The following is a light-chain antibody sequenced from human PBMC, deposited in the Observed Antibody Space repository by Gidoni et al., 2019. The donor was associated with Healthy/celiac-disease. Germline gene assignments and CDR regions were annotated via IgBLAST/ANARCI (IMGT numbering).Light chain of an antibody. CDR2: DVS. Sequence: QSALTHPASVSGSLGRTIPISCTGTSSDVGGYNYVSWYQQYPGRAPNLMIYDVSHRPSGVSNRFSGSKSGNTASLTISGLQAEDEADYYCSSYTTSSTLEGVFGGGTRLTVL. J-gene: IGLJ3*02. CDR3: SSYTTSSTLEGV. CDR1: SSDVGGYNY. V-gene: IGLV2-14*01.